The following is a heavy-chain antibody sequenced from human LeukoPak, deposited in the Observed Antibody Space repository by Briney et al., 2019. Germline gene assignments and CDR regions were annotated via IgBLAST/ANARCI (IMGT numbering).Heavy chain of an antibody. J-gene: IGHJ3*02. CDR2: IYYSGST. CDR3: ARANFYYDSCGLI. D-gene: IGHD3-22*01. V-gene: IGHV4-59*01. CDR1: GGSISSYY. Sequence: SETLSLTCTVSGGSISSYYWSWIRQPPGKGLEWIGYIYYSGSTNYNPSLKSRVTISVDTSKNQFSLKLSSVTAADTAVYYCARANFYYDSCGLIWGQGRMVTVSS.